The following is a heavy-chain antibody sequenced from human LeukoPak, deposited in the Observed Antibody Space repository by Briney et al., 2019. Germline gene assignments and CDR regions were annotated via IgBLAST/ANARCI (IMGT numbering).Heavy chain of an antibody. CDR2: ISGSGGST. CDR1: GFTFSSYA. Sequence: PGGSLRLSCAASGFTFSSYAMSWVRQAPGKGLEWVSAISGSGGSTYYADSVRGRFTISRDNSKNTLYLQMNSLRAEDTAVYYCAKKKGYIVVVVAATPFDYWGQGTLVIVSS. V-gene: IGHV3-23*01. D-gene: IGHD2-15*01. CDR3: AKKKGYIVVVVAATPFDY. J-gene: IGHJ4*02.